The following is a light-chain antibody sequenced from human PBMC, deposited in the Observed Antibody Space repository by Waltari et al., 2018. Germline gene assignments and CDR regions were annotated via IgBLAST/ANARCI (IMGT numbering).Light chain of an antibody. J-gene: IGKJ1*01. CDR3: QHYVRLPAT. CDR1: QSVSRA. Sequence: EIVLTQSPGSLSSSPGERVTLSCRASQSVSRALAWYQQKPGQAPRLLIFGASNRATGIPDGCRGSGTETAFRITISRLEPEEFAVYYCQHYVRLPATFGRGPK. V-gene: IGKV3-20*01. CDR2: GAS.